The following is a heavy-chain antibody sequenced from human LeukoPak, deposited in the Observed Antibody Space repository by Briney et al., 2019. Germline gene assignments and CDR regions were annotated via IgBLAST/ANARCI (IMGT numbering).Heavy chain of an antibody. V-gene: IGHV3-23*01. CDR2: ISGSGGST. D-gene: IGHD3-3*01. J-gene: IGHJ4*02. Sequence: PGGSLRLSCAASGFTFSSYAMRWVRQAPGKGLEWVSAISGSGGSTYYADSVKGRFTISRDNSKNTLYLQMNSLRAEDTAVYYCAKVHDFWSGYYLSDYWGQGTLVTVSS. CDR3: AKVHDFWSGYYLSDY. CDR1: GFTFSSYA.